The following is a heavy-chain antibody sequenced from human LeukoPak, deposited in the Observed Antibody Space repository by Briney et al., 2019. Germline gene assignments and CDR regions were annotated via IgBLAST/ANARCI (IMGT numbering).Heavy chain of an antibody. V-gene: IGHV4-34*01. CDR2: INHTGST. CDR1: GDSSNIYY. Sequence: SETLSLTCAVYGDSSNIYYWSWIRQSPGRGLEWIAEINHTGSTDYNPSLKSRVTMSVDTSKNQFSLKLASVTAADTAVYYCASGRELELPWQWGHGTLVTVSS. J-gene: IGHJ4*01. D-gene: IGHD1-7*01. CDR3: ASGRELELPWQ.